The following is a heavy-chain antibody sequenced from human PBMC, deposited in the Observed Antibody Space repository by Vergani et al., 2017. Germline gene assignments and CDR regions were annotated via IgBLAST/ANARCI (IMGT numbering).Heavy chain of an antibody. J-gene: IGHJ4*02. Sequence: QVQLVESGGGVVQPGRSLRLSCAASGFTFSSYGMHWVRQAPGKGLEGVAVIWYDGSNKYYADSVKGRFTISRDNSKNTLYLQMNSLRAEDTAVYYCARDHRQWLVGGYXFDYWGQGTLVTVSS. CDR2: IWYDGSNK. V-gene: IGHV3-33*01. CDR1: GFTFSSYG. D-gene: IGHD6-19*01. CDR3: ARDHRQWLVGGYXFDY.